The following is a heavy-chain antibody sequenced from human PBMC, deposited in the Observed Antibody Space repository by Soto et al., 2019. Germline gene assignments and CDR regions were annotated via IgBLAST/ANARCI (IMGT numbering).Heavy chain of an antibody. CDR1: GGSISSSSYY. CDR3: ARPAYYYDSSGYSR. V-gene: IGHV4-39*01. D-gene: IGHD3-22*01. Sequence: SETLSLTCTVSGGSISSSSYYWGWIRQPPGKGLEWIGSIYYSGSTYYNPSLKSRVTISVDTSKNQFSLKLSSVTAADTAVYYCARPAYYYDSSGYSRWGQGTLVTVSS. J-gene: IGHJ4*02. CDR2: IYYSGST.